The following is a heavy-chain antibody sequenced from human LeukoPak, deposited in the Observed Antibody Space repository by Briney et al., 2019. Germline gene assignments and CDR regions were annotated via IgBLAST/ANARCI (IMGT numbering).Heavy chain of an antibody. CDR1: GFTFSSYG. J-gene: IGHJ4*02. V-gene: IGHV3-33*01. CDR2: IWYDGSNK. D-gene: IGHD2-15*01. Sequence: GGSLRLSCAASGFTFSSYGMHWVRQAPGKGLEWVAVIWYDGSNKYYADSVKGRFTISRDNSKNTLYLQMNSLRAEDTAVYYCASHCSGGSCYKTPFDYWGQGTLVTVSS. CDR3: ASHCSGGSCYKTPFDY.